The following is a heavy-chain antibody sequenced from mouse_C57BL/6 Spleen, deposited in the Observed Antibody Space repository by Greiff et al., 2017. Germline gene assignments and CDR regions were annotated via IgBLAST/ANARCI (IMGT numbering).Heavy chain of an antibody. J-gene: IGHJ2*01. V-gene: IGHV1-81*01. CDR3: ARDYYGSSYVSFDY. CDR2: IYPRSGNT. Sequence: QVQLKQSGAELARPGASVKLSCKASGYTFTSYGISWVKQRTGQGLEWIGEIYPRSGNTYYNEKFKGKATLTADKSSSTAYMELRSLTSEDSAVFFCARDYYGSSYVSFDYWGQGTTLTVSS. D-gene: IGHD1-1*01. CDR1: GYTFTSYG.